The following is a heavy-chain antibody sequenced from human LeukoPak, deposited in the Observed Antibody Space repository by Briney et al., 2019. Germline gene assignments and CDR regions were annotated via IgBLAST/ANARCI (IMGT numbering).Heavy chain of an antibody. CDR2: ISSSSSYI. V-gene: IGHV3-21*01. Sequence: PGGSLRLSCAASGFTFSSYSMNWVRQAPGKGLEWVSSISSSSSYIYYADSVKGRFTISRDNAKNSLYLQMNSLRAEDTAVYYCARQIGSYYLNYFDYWGQGTLVTVSP. CDR1: GFTFSSYS. CDR3: ARQIGSYYLNYFDY. D-gene: IGHD1-26*01. J-gene: IGHJ4*02.